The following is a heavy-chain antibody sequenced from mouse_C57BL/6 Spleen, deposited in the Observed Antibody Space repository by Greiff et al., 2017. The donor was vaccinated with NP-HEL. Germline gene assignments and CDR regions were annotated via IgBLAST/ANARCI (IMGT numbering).Heavy chain of an antibody. Sequence: EVQLQQSGPELVKPGASVKISCKASGYTFTDYYMNWVKQSHGKSLEWIGDINPNNGGTSYIQKFKGKATLTVDKYSSTADMELRSLTSEDSAVYYCARSGGLRPLYAMDYWGQGTSATVSS. CDR2: INPNNGGT. CDR1: GYTFTDYY. CDR3: ARSGGLRPLYAMDY. V-gene: IGHV1-26*01. J-gene: IGHJ4*01. D-gene: IGHD2-4*01.